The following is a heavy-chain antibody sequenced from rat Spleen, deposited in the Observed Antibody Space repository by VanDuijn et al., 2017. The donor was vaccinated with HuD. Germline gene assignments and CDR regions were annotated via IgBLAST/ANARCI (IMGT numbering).Heavy chain of an antibody. Sequence: QVQLKESGPGLVQPSQTLSLTCTVSGFSLTSYTVSWVRQPPGKGLEWMGVIWTGGSTASNSLLKSRLNISRDTSKSQVFLKMNSLQTEDTATYYCARDGSGDDFDYWGQGVMVTVSS. V-gene: IGHV2-43*01. CDR1: GFSLTSYT. J-gene: IGHJ2*01. CDR2: IWTGGST. D-gene: IGHD3-7*01. CDR3: ARDGSGDDFDY.